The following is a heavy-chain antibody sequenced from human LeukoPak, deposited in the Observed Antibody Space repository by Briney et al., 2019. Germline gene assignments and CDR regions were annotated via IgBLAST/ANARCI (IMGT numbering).Heavy chain of an antibody. Sequence: SETLSLTCAVYGGSFSGYYWSWIRQPPGKGLEWIGEINHSGSTNYNPSLKSRVTIPVDTSKNQFSLKLSSVTAADTAVYYCARGPDDFDYWGQGTLVTVSS. D-gene: IGHD5-24*01. V-gene: IGHV4-34*01. CDR1: GGSFSGYY. CDR3: ARGPDDFDY. CDR2: INHSGST. J-gene: IGHJ4*02.